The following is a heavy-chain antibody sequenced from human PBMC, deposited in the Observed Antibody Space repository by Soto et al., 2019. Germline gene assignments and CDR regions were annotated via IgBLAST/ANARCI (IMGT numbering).Heavy chain of an antibody. CDR3: ARELRVAVAGRVDNWFDP. D-gene: IGHD6-19*01. V-gene: IGHV1-46*01. CDR2: INPSGGST. J-gene: IGHJ5*02. CDR1: GYTFTSCY. Sequence: GASVKVSCKASGYTFTSCYMYWVRQAPGQGLEWMGIINPSGGSTSYAQKFQGRVTITADKSTSTAYMELSSLRSEDTAVYYCARELRVAVAGRVDNWFDPWGQGTLVTVS.